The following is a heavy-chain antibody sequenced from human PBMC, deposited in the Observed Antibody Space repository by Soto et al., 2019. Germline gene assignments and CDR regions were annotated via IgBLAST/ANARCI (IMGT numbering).Heavy chain of an antibody. J-gene: IGHJ6*02. CDR2: ISYDGSNK. CDR3: AKSPRFLEWLGSYYGMDV. CDR1: GFTFSSYG. V-gene: IGHV3-30*18. Sequence: VGSLRLSCAASGFTFSSYGMHWVRQAPGKGLEWVAVISYDGSNKYYADSVEGRFTISRDNSKNTPYLQMNSLRAEDTAVYYCAKSPRFLEWLGSYYGMDVWGQGTTVTVSS. D-gene: IGHD3-3*01.